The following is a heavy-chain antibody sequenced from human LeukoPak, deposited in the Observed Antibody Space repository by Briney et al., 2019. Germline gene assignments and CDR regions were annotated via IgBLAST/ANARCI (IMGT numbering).Heavy chain of an antibody. CDR3: ARAHYYDSSGYYSPEKTYFDY. V-gene: IGHV4-4*07. CDR1: GGSISSYY. D-gene: IGHD3-22*01. J-gene: IGHJ4*02. Sequence: SETLSLTCTVSGGSISSYYWSWIRQPAGKGLEWIGRIYTIGSTNYNPSLKSRVTMSVDTSKNQFSLKLSSVTAADTAVYYCARAHYYDSSGYYSPEKTYFDYWGQGTLVTVSS. CDR2: IYTIGST.